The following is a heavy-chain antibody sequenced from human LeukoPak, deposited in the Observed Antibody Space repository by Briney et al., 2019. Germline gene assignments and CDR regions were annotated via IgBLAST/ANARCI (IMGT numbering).Heavy chain of an antibody. Sequence: GESLKISCKGSGYSFSSYWIGWVRQMPGKGLEWMGIINAGNSDARYSPSFQGQVTISVDKSIDTAYLQWSSLKASDTAMYYCARRTAESTVTFYFDFWGQGTLVTVSS. CDR1: GYSFSSYW. V-gene: IGHV5-51*01. J-gene: IGHJ4*02. CDR3: ARRTAESTVTFYFDF. CDR2: INAGNSDA. D-gene: IGHD4-11*01.